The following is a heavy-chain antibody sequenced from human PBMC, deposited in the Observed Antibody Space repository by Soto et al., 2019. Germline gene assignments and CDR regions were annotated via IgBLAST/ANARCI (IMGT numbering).Heavy chain of an antibody. Sequence: SETLSLTCTVSGGSIGSGGYYWSGIRQHPGKGLEWIGYIYYSGSTYYNPSLKSRVTISVDTSKNQFSLKLSSVTAADTAVYYCARALAGSSSWYQVGYFDYWGQGTLVTVSS. J-gene: IGHJ4*02. CDR3: ARALAGSSSWYQVGYFDY. V-gene: IGHV4-31*03. CDR2: IYYSGST. D-gene: IGHD6-13*01. CDR1: GGSIGSGGYY.